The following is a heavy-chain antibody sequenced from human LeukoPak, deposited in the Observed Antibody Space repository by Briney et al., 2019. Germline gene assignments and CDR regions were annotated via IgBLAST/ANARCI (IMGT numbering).Heavy chain of an antibody. CDR3: AREAFLVGATFDY. CDR1: GFTFSDYY. J-gene: IGHJ4*02. CDR2: ISSSGSTI. V-gene: IGHV3-11*04. Sequence: PGGSLRLSCAASGFTFSDYYMSWIRQAPGKGLEWASYISSSGSTIYYADSVKGRFTISRDNAKNSLYLQMNSLRAEDTAVYYCAREAFLVGATFDYWGQGTLVTVSS. D-gene: IGHD1-26*01.